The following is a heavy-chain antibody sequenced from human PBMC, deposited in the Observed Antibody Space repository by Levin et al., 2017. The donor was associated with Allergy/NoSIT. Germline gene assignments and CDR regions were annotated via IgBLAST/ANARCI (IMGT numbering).Heavy chain of an antibody. V-gene: IGHV3-30-3*01. CDR3: ARELYDILTGSAEAFDY. CDR2: ISYDGSNK. J-gene: IGHJ4*02. CDR1: GFTFSSYA. D-gene: IGHD3-9*01. Sequence: GGSLRLSCAASGFTFSSYAMHWVRQAPGKGLEWVAVISYDGSNKYYADSVKGRFTISRDNSKNTLYLQMNSLRAEDTAVYYCARELYDILTGSAEAFDYWGQGTLVTVSS.